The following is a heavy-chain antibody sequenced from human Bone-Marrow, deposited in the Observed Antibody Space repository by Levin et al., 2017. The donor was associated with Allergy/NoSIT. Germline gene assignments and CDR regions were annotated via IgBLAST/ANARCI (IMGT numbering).Heavy chain of an antibody. J-gene: IGHJ4*02. Sequence: SPTLSLPCTVSGGSIRSSSYYWGWIRQPPGKGLEWIGSIYYSGSTYYNPSLKSRVTISVDTSKNQFSLKLSSVTAADTAVYYCARRSRVSDILTGYPLVAFDYWGQGTLDTVSS. CDR1: GGSIRSSSYY. CDR2: IYYSGST. D-gene: IGHD3-9*01. V-gene: IGHV4-39*01. CDR3: ARRSRVSDILTGYPLVAFDY.